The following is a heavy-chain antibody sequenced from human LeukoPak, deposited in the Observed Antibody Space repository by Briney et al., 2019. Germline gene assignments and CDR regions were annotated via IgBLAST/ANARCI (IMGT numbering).Heavy chain of an antibody. CDR1: GFTFSSYS. CDR3: ARGGRITIFGVVNDDFDY. J-gene: IGHJ4*02. D-gene: IGHD3-3*01. Sequence: GGSLRLSCAASGFTFSSYSMNWVRQAPGKGLEWVSSISSSSYIYYADSVKGRFTISRDNAKNSLYLQMNSLRAEDTAVYYCARGGRITIFGVVNDDFDYWGQGTLVTVSS. CDR2: ISSSSYI. V-gene: IGHV3-21*01.